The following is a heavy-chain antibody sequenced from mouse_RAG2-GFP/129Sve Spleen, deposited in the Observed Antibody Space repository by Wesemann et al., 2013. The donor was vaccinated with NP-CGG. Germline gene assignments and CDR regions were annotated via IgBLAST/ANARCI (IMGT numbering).Heavy chain of an antibody. J-gene: IGHJ2*01. Sequence: LVKTGASVKISCKASGYSFTGYYMHWVKQSHGKSLEWIGYISCYNGATSYNQKFKGKATFTVDTSSSTAYMQFNSLTSEDSAVYYCARSRLTGTSFDYWGAKGHHSHSLL. D-gene: IGHD4-1*01. V-gene: IGHV1S34*01. CDR2: ISCYNGAT. CDR1: GYSFTGYY. CDR3: ARSRLTGTSFDY.